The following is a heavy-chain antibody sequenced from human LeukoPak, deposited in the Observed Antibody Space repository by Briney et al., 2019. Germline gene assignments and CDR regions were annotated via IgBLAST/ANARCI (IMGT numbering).Heavy chain of an antibody. Sequence: GRSLRLSCAASGFTFSSYAMHWVRQAPGKGLEWVAVITYDGSNKYYADSVKGRFTISRDNSKNTLYLQMNSLRAEDTAVYYCARSSSSVAPYYFDYWGQGTLVTVSS. CDR1: GFTFSSYA. J-gene: IGHJ4*02. D-gene: IGHD6-6*01. CDR2: ITYDGSNK. V-gene: IGHV3-30*01. CDR3: ARSSSSVAPYYFDY.